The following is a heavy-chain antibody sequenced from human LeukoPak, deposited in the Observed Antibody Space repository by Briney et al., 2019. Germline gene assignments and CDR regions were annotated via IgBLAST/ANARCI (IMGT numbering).Heavy chain of an antibody. V-gene: IGHV3-30*18. CDR2: ISYDGSNK. J-gene: IGHJ6*02. Sequence: GGSLRLSCAASGFTFSSYGMHWVRQAPGKGLEWVAVISYDGSNKYYADSVKGRFTISRGNSKNTLYLQMNSLRAEDTAVYYCAKDDPRGYGSGRSPYYYYGMDVWGQGTTVTVSS. D-gene: IGHD3-10*01. CDR1: GFTFSSYG. CDR3: AKDDPRGYGSGRSPYYYYGMDV.